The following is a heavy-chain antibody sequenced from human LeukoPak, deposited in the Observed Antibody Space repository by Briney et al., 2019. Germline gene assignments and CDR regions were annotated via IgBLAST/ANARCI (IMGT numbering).Heavy chain of an antibody. Sequence: SETLSLTCTVSGGSISSYYWSWIRQPPGKGLEYIGYIYYSGITNYNPSLKSRVTISVDTSKNQFSLKLSSVTAADTAVYYCARVHYYDSSGYIVPDAFDIWGQGTMVTVSS. CDR1: GGSISSYY. CDR3: ARVHYYDSSGYIVPDAFDI. D-gene: IGHD3-22*01. V-gene: IGHV4-59*01. CDR2: IYYSGIT. J-gene: IGHJ3*02.